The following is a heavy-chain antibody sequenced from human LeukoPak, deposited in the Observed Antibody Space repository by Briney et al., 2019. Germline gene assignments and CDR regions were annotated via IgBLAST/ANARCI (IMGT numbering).Heavy chain of an antibody. CDR3: AKEGYASSWYRFDY. CDR2: ISGSGSST. Sequence: PGGSLRLSCAASGFTFSSYAMSWVRQAPGKGLEWVSGISGSGSSTYYADSVKGRFNISRDNSKNMVYPQMNRLRADDTAVYHCAKEGYASSWYRFDYWGQGTLVTVSS. J-gene: IGHJ4*02. D-gene: IGHD6-13*01. CDR1: GFTFSSYA. V-gene: IGHV3-23*01.